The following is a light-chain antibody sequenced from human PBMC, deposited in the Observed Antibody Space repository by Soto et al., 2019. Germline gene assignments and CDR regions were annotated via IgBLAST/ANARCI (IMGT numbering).Light chain of an antibody. CDR3: QQYYNTPRT. Sequence: IVMRQCIDFRAGPMGERATISCKSSQTVLDSSNNKDYLRWYQHKPGQPPTLLIYWASTRDFGVPDRFSGSGSGTDFTLTISSLQAEDVAVYYCQQYYNTPRTFGHGAKVDIK. V-gene: IGKV4-1*01. CDR2: WAS. CDR1: QTVLDSSNNKDY. J-gene: IGKJ1*01.